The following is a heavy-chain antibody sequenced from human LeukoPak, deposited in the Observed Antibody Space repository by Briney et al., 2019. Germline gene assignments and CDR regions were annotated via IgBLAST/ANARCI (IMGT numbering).Heavy chain of an antibody. Sequence: GESLKISCKGSGYSFTSYWIGWVRQMPGKGLEWMGIIYPGDSDTSYSPSFQGQVTISADKSISTAYLQWSSLKASDTAMYYCARRYYDILTGWPYYFDYWGQGTLVTVSS. CDR1: GYSFTSYW. CDR3: ARRYYDILTGWPYYFDY. V-gene: IGHV5-51*01. CDR2: IYPGDSDT. J-gene: IGHJ4*02. D-gene: IGHD3-9*01.